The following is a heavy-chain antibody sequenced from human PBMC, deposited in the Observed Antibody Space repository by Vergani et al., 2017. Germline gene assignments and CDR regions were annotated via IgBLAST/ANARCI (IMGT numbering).Heavy chain of an antibody. CDR2: IYPGDSDP. V-gene: IGHV5-51*01. D-gene: IGHD2-15*01. CDR1: GYTFTSYD. CDR3: ARLDCSGGSCYAHY. Sequence: VQLVQSGAEVKKPGASVKVSCKASGYTFTSYDINWVRQATGQGLEWMGIIYPGDSDPRYGPSFQGQVTISAGKSISTAYLQWSSLKASDTAMYYCARLDCSGGSCYAHYWGQGTLVTVSS. J-gene: IGHJ4*02.